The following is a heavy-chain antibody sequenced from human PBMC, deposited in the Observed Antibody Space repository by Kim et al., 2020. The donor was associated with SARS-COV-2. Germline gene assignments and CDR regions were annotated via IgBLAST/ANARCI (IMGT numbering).Heavy chain of an antibody. J-gene: IGHJ4*02. V-gene: IGHV3-21*01. CDR2: ISSSSSYI. CDR3: ARGVAVGLWIQLWSHFDY. Sequence: GGSLRLSCAASGFTFSSYSMNWVRQAPGKGLEWVSSISSSSSYIYYADSVKGRFTISRDNAKNSLYLQMNSLRAEDTTVYYCARGVAVGLWIQLWSHFDYWGQGTLVTVS. CDR1: GFTFSSYS. D-gene: IGHD5-18*01.